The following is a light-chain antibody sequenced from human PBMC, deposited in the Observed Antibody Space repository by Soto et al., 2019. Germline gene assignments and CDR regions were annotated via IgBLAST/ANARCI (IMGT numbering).Light chain of an antibody. V-gene: IGKV1-12*01. Sequence: DIQMTQSPSSVSASFGDRVTITCRASENINNWLDWYQQKPGKAPNLLIYETSTLQSGVPSRFSGSRSGADFTLTISSLQPEDFATYYCQQASSYPLTVGGGTRVE. J-gene: IGKJ4*01. CDR2: ETS. CDR1: ENINNW. CDR3: QQASSYPLT.